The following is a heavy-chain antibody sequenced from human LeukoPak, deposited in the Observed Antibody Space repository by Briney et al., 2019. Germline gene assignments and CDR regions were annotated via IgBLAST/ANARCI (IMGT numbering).Heavy chain of an antibody. V-gene: IGHV1-69*13. J-gene: IGHJ4*02. CDR2: IIPIFGSA. Sequence: SVKFSCKASGYTFTSYYMHWVRQAPGQGLEWMGGIIPIFGSANYAQKFQGRVTITADESTSTAYMELSSLRSEDMAVYYCAREVRKAFYGSGSHFDYWGQGTLVTVSS. CDR1: GYTFTSYY. CDR3: AREVRKAFYGSGSHFDY. D-gene: IGHD3-10*01.